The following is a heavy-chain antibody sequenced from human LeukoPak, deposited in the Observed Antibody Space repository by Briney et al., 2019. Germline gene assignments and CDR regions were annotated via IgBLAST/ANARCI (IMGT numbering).Heavy chain of an antibody. CDR3: AKDPRGGGNYYYYGMDV. CDR1: GFTFSSYG. CDR2: ISYDGSNK. D-gene: IGHD4-23*01. V-gene: IGHV3-30*18. Sequence: GRSLRLSCAASGFTFSSYGMHWVRQAPGKGLEWVAVISYDGSNKYYADSVRGRLTISRNNSKNTLYLQMNSLRPEDTAVYYCAKDPRGGGNYYYYGMDVWGQGTTVTVSS. J-gene: IGHJ6*02.